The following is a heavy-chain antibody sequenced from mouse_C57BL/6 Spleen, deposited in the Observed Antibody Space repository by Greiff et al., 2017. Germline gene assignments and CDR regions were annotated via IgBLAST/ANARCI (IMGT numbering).Heavy chain of an antibody. Sequence: EVQGVESGGALVKPGGSLKLSCAASGFPFSTYGMPWVRPTPDKGLEWVATISSGGSHTYYPDSVKGRFTISRDNAKNALYLQMSSLKSEDTAMYYCARQDYGYLYAMDYWGQGTSVTVSS. V-gene: IGHV5-6*01. D-gene: IGHD2-2*01. CDR3: ARQDYGYLYAMDY. J-gene: IGHJ4*01. CDR1: GFPFSTYG. CDR2: ISSGGSHT.